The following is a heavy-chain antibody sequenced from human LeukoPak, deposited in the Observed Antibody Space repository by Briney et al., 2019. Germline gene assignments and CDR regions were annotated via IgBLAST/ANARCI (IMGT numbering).Heavy chain of an antibody. CDR2: IWYDGSNK. Sequence: GGSLRLSCAASGFTFSSYGMHWVRQAPGKGLEWVAVIWYDGSNKYYADSVKGRFTISRDNSKNTLYLQMNGLRAEDTAVYYCARGDPLDPFDPWGQGTLVTVSS. J-gene: IGHJ5*02. CDR1: GFTFSSYG. V-gene: IGHV3-33*01. CDR3: ARGDPLDPFDP.